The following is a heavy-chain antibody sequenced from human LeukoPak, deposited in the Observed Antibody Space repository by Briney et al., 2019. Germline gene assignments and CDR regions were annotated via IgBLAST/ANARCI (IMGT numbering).Heavy chain of an antibody. V-gene: IGHV3-64*01. Sequence: GGSLRLSCAASGFIFRDYSMHWVRQAPGKGLEYVSAISSNGGNTYHANSVKDRFTISRDNSKNMLYLQMGRLRAEDTAVYYCARVGEATAFDYWGQGTLVTVSS. D-gene: IGHD5-12*01. CDR1: GFIFRDYS. CDR2: ISSNGGNT. J-gene: IGHJ4*02. CDR3: ARVGEATAFDY.